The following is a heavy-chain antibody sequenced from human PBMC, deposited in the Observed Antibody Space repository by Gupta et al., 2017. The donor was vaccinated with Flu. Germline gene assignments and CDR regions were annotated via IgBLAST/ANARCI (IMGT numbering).Heavy chain of an antibody. CDR1: GFTFERIG. CDR2: RGYDGSNR. Sequence: VQLVEAGGGVVQPGRSLRPSCAASGFTFERIGVHGVRQGPGKGLECVAIRGYDGSNRYCADSVKGRFTISGDNSKNTVFLEMNSLRAEDTAVYYCARWNLGYCSDTGCHGDALDVWGQGTKVTVST. V-gene: IGHV3-33*01. D-gene: IGHD2-2*01. J-gene: IGHJ3*01. CDR3: ARWNLGYCSDTGCHGDALDV.